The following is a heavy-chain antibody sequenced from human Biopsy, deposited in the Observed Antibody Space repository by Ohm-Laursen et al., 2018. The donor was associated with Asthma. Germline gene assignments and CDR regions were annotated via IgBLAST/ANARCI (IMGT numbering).Heavy chain of an antibody. Sequence: KVDCKASGYTVSRYAINWGRQAPGQGLERMGWINTNTGNPTYAQGFTGRFVFSLDTSVNTAHLQISSLKAEDTAVYYCARMISYYHEMRAPFFDYWGQGTLVTVSS. CDR3: ARMISYYHEMRAPFFDY. D-gene: IGHD3-22*01. CDR2: INTNTGNP. J-gene: IGHJ4*02. CDR1: GYTVSRYA. V-gene: IGHV7-4-1*02.